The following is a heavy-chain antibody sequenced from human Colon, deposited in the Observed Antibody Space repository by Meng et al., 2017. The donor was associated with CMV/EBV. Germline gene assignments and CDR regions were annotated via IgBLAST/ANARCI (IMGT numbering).Heavy chain of an antibody. CDR2: INPKTAKP. CDR1: GYMFTRYN. Sequence: QVQLVQSGSELKKSGASVKISCKASGYMFTRYNINWVRQAPGQWLEWMGYINPKTAKPTYVQGFTGRFVFSLDTSVSTAYLQISSLEAEDTAVYYCATGSVAADGKGYWGQGTLVTVSS. D-gene: IGHD6-13*01. J-gene: IGHJ1*01. V-gene: IGHV7-4-1*02. CDR3: ATGSVAADGKGY.